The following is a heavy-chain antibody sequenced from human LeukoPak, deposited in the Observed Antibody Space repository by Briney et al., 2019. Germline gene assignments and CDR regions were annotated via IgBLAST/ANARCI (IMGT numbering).Heavy chain of an antibody. CDR1: GGSISSYY. Sequence: PSDTLSLTCTVSGGSISSYYWSWIRQPPAKGLEWIGYIYYSVITNYNPSLKSRVTISVDTSKNQFSLKLRSVTAAGTAVYYCAREDVYGGNSDYWGQGTLVTVSS. J-gene: IGHJ4*02. CDR2: IYYSVIT. D-gene: IGHD4-23*01. CDR3: AREDVYGGNSDY. V-gene: IGHV4-59*01.